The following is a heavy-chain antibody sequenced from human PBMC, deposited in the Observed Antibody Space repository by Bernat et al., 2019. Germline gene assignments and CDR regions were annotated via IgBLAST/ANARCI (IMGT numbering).Heavy chain of an antibody. D-gene: IGHD6-19*01. Sequence: EVQLVESGGGLVQPGGSLRLSCSASGFTFSSYAMHWVRQAPGKGLEYVSAISNNGGSTYYADSVKGRFTISRDNSKNTLYLQMSSLRAEDTAVYYCVKGIAVAGTSNDYWGQGTLVTVSS. J-gene: IGHJ4*02. V-gene: IGHV3-64D*06. CDR1: GFTFSSYA. CDR3: VKGIAVAGTSNDY. CDR2: ISNNGGST.